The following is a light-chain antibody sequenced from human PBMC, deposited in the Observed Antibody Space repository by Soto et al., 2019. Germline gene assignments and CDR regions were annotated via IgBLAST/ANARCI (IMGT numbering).Light chain of an antibody. J-gene: IGKJ5*01. V-gene: IGKV3-15*01. Sequence: EIVLTQSPATLSLSPGERAILSCRASQSVSSNLAWYQQKPGQAPRLLIYGASTRAIDIPARFSGSGSETDFTLTVSSLRSEDSAVYYCQQYNYWPITFGQGTRLEIK. CDR3: QQYNYWPIT. CDR1: QSVSSN. CDR2: GAS.